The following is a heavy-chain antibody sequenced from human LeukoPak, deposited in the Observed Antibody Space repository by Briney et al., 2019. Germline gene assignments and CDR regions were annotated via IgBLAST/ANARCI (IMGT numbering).Heavy chain of an antibody. CDR1: GFTFISYG. D-gene: IGHD2-21*02. V-gene: IGHV3-74*01. Sequence: GGSLRLSCAASGFTFISYGMQWVRQAPGKGLVWVSRINTDGSSTSYADSVKGRFTVSRANAKNTLYLQVNSLRVEDTAVYFCTRELPREVTLDYWGQGTLVTVSS. CDR2: INTDGSST. J-gene: IGHJ4*01. CDR3: TRELPREVTLDY.